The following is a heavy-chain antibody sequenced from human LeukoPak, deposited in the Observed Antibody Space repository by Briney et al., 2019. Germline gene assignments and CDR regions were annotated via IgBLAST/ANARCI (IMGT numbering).Heavy chain of an antibody. CDR3: ARDMRGDGYTLP. Sequence: RSSETLSLTCTVSGGSISSSSYYWGWIRQPPGKGVGWIGSIYYSGSTYYNPSLKSRVTISVDTSKNQFSLKLSSVTAADTAVYYCARDMRGDGYTLPWGQGTLVTVSS. V-gene: IGHV4-39*07. D-gene: IGHD5-24*01. J-gene: IGHJ5*02. CDR2: IYYSGST. CDR1: GGSISSSSYY.